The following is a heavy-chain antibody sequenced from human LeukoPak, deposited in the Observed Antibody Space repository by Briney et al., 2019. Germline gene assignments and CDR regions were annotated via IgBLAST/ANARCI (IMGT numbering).Heavy chain of an antibody. J-gene: IGHJ6*04. CDR1: GFNFKSYS. V-gene: IGHV3-48*04. Sequence: GGSLRLSCAASGFNFKSYSMNWVRQAPGKGLEWISYITSSSRTIFDADSVKGRFTISRDNAKNSLYLQMNSLRAEDTAVYYCAELGITMIGGVWGKGTTVTISS. CDR2: ITSSSRTI. CDR3: AELGITMIGGV. D-gene: IGHD3-10*02.